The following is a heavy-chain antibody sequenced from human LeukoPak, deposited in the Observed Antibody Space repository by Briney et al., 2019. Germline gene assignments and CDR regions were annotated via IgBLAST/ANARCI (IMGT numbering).Heavy chain of an antibody. J-gene: IGHJ4*02. Sequence: SETLSLTCTVSGGSISSYCWSWIRQPAGKGLEWIGRIYTSGSTNYNPSLKSRVTISVDKSKNQFSLKLSSVTAADTAVYYCARSMAVAGTHYWGQGTLVTVSS. D-gene: IGHD6-19*01. CDR1: GGSISSYC. CDR3: ARSMAVAGTHY. CDR2: IYTSGST. V-gene: IGHV4-4*07.